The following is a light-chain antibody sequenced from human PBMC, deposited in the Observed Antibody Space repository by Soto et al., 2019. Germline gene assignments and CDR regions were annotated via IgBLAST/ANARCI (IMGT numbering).Light chain of an antibody. J-gene: IGLJ3*02. CDR1: SSDVGSYNL. CDR2: EGS. CDR3: CSYAGSSTLGV. Sequence: QSVLTQPASVSGSPGQSITISCTGTSSDVGSYNLVSWYQQHPGKAPKLMIYEGSKRPSGVSNRFSGYKSGNTASLTISGLQAEDEADYYCCSYAGSSTLGVFGGGTKLTVL. V-gene: IGLV2-23*01.